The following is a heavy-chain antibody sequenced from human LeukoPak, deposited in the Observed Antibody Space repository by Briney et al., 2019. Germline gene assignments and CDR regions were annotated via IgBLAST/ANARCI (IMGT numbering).Heavy chain of an antibody. D-gene: IGHD3-22*01. CDR2: ISGSGGST. J-gene: IGHJ4*02. V-gene: IGHV3-23*01. CDR3: AKFLYYYDSSGYYYLDY. CDR1: GFTFSSYA. Sequence: GGSLRLSCAASGFTFSSYAMSWVRQAPGKGLEWVSTISGSGGSTYYADSVKGQFTISRDNSKNTLYLQMNSLRAEDTAVYYCAKFLYYYDSSGYYYLDYWGQGTLVTVSS.